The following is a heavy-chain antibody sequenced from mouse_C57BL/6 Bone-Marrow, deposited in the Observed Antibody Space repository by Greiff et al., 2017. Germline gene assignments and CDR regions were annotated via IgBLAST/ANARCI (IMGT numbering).Heavy chain of an antibody. J-gene: IGHJ4*01. CDR1: GYTFTSYW. CDR2: IYPGNSDT. V-gene: IGHV1-5*01. D-gene: IGHD2-3*01. Sequence: EVQLQQSGTVLARPGASVKMSCKTSGYTFTSYWMHWVKQRPGQGLAWIGAIYPGNSDTSYNQKFKGKAKLTAVTSASTAYMELSSLTNEDSAVYYCTRAGDGYFYYAMDYWGQGTSVTVSS. CDR3: TRAGDGYFYYAMDY.